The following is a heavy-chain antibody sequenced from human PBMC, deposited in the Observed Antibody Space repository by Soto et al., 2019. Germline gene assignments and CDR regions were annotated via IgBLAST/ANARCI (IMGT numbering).Heavy chain of an antibody. CDR3: ATQGVGIFHGLVDV. CDR2: ISNRRYT. CDR1: GGSISSISNHY. J-gene: IGHJ6*02. D-gene: IGHD2-15*01. V-gene: IGHV4-61*05. Sequence: SETLSLTCTVSGGSISSISNHYCSWIRLPPGKGLEWSGYISNRRYTRYNTSLKSRDIISFDTSKNQFSLTLTSVTAADTAVYYCATQGVGIFHGLVDVWGQGTTVTVSS.